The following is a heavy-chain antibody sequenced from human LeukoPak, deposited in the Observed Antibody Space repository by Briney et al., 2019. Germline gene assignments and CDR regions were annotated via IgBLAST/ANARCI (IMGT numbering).Heavy chain of an antibody. J-gene: IGHJ4*02. Sequence: PGGSLRLSCAASGFTFSSYAMSWVRQAPGKGLEWASAISGSGGSTYYADSVRGRFTISRDNSKNTLYLQMNSLRAEDTAVYYCAKDDGSSGGSCYDYWGQGTLVTVSS. V-gene: IGHV3-23*01. D-gene: IGHD2-15*01. CDR3: AKDDGSSGGSCYDY. CDR2: ISGSGGST. CDR1: GFTFSSYA.